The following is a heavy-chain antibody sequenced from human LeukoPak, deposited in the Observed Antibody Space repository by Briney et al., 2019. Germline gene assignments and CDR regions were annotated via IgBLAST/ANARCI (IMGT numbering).Heavy chain of an antibody. Sequence: TGGSLRLSCAASGFTFSSYGMHWVRQAPGKGLEWVAVISYDGSTKYYADSVKGRFTISRDNSKNTLYLQMNSLRDEDTAVYYCAKVRWAARRDGYNELDYWGQGTLVTASS. CDR1: GFTFSSYG. D-gene: IGHD5-24*01. CDR2: ISYDGSTK. J-gene: IGHJ4*02. V-gene: IGHV3-30*18. CDR3: AKVRWAARRDGYNELDY.